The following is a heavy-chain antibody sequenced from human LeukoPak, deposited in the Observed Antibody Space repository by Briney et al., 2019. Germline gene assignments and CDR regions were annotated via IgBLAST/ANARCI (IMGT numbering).Heavy chain of an antibody. CDR1: GFAFSSYA. J-gene: IGHJ4*02. D-gene: IGHD6-6*01. Sequence: GGSLRLSCAASGFAFSSYALSWVRQAPGKGLEWVSSISSSSTYIYYGDSVKGRFSISRDNAKNSLYLQMNSLRAEDTAVYYCARDGYSSSSFDFWGQGTLVTVSS. CDR3: ARDGYSSSSFDF. V-gene: IGHV3-21*01. CDR2: ISSSSTYI.